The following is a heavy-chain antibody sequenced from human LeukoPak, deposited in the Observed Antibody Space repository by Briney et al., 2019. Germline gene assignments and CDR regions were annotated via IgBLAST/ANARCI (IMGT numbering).Heavy chain of an antibody. CDR1: GGSISGYY. V-gene: IGHV4-59*08. Sequence: SETLSLTCSGSGGSISGYYWTWIRQSPGKGLEWIGYIYSSGSTDYNPAFKSRATISLDTSKNQFSLRLSSVTAADTAIYYCARADLHGGNPFDCFDIWGQGTMLTVSS. J-gene: IGHJ3*02. CDR3: ARADLHGGNPFDCFDI. CDR2: IYSSGST. D-gene: IGHD4-23*01.